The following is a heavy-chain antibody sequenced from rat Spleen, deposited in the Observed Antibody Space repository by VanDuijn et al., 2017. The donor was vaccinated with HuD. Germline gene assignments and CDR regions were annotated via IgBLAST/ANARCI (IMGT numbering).Heavy chain of an antibody. V-gene: IGHV5-29*01. CDR2: ISSDGSST. CDR1: GFTFSDFF. Sequence: EVQLVESDGGLVQPGRSLNLSCAASGFTFSDFFMAWVRQAPAKGLEWVATISSDGSSTYYRDSMKGRFTIPRDNAKRTLLLQMDSLRSDDTATYFWAEAGYLRDWYFDFWGPGTMVTVSS. CDR3: AEAGYLRDWYFDF. J-gene: IGHJ1*01. D-gene: IGHD2-2*01.